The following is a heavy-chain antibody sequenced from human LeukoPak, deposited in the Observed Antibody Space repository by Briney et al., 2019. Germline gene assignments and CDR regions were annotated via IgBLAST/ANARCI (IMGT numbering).Heavy chain of an antibody. J-gene: IGHJ3*02. D-gene: IGHD2-8*02. CDR1: GFTFSSYW. CDR2: IKQDGSEK. CDR3: AREAYCTGGVCYWAFDI. Sequence: GGSLRLSCAASGFTFSSYWMSWVRQAPGKGLEWVANIKQDGSEKYYVDSVKGRFTISRDNAKNSLYLQMNSLRAEDTAVYYCAREAYCTGGVCYWAFDIWGQGTMVTVSS. V-gene: IGHV3-7*01.